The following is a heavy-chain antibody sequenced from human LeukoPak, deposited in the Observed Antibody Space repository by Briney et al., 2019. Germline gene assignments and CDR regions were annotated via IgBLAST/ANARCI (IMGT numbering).Heavy chain of an antibody. Sequence: VKPSETLSLTCTVSGDSISSNSYYWRWIRQPPGKGLEWIGYIYYSVSTNYNPSLKSRVTISVDTSKNQFSLKLSSVTAADTAVYYCAIHNSSGYYPEYFQHWGQGTLVTVSS. CDR2: IYYSVST. D-gene: IGHD3-22*01. CDR3: AIHNSSGYYPEYFQH. J-gene: IGHJ1*01. CDR1: GDSISSNSYY. V-gene: IGHV4-61*05.